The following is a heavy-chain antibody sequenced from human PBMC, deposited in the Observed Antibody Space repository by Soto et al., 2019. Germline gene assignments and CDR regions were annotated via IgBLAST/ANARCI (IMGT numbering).Heavy chain of an antibody. CDR2: IYWDDDK. Sequence: QITLKESGPTLVKPTQTLTLTCTFPGFSFSSIGEGVGWIRQPPGKALEWLALIYWDDDKRYSPSLKSRLTITKDTSKNQVVLTMTNMDPVDTATNYCVQSRCGGDCLQSYSSHSYYGLDVWGQGTTVTVSS. D-gene: IGHD2-21*02. CDR1: GFSFSSIGEG. J-gene: IGHJ6*02. V-gene: IGHV2-5*02. CDR3: VQSRCGGDCLQSYSSHSYYGLDV.